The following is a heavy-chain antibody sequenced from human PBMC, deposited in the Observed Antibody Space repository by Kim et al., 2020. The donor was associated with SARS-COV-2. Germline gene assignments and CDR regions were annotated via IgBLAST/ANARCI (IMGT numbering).Heavy chain of an antibody. CDR1: GFTFSSYA. V-gene: IGHV3-23*01. J-gene: IGHJ3*02. Sequence: GGSLRLSCAASGFTFSSYAMSWVRQAPGKGLEWVSAISGSGGNTYYADSVKGRFTISRDNSKNTLYLQMNSLRAEDTAVYYCAKDAIPGRGSSTRDAFDIWGQGTMVTVSS. CDR3: AKDAIPGRGSSTRDAFDI. CDR2: ISGSGGNT. D-gene: IGHD6-6*01.